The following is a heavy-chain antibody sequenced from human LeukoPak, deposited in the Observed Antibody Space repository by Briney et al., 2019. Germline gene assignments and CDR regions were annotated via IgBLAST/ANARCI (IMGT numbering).Heavy chain of an antibody. J-gene: IGHJ4*02. CDR3: ASGRQLGY. V-gene: IGHV3-7*01. CDR1: GSTVSNYW. CDR2: IKEDGREK. Sequence: GRCLRLSCAASGSTVSNYWISCVRHPPRKGLEWVAKIKEDGREKYYVDSVKGRFTISRANARNSLYLQMNSLRAEDTAVYYCASGRQLGYCGQGTLVTVSS. D-gene: IGHD6-13*01.